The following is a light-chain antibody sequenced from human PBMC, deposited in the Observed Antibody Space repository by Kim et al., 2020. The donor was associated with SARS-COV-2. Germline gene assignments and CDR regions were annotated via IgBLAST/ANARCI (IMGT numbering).Light chain of an antibody. Sequence: QSVLTQPPSASGTPGQRVTISCSGSSSNIGSNYVYWYQQLAGTAPKLLIYRNNQRPSGVPDRFSGSTSGTSASLAVSGLRSEDEADYYCAAWDDSLSANYVFGAGTKVTVL. CDR3: AAWDDSLSANYV. V-gene: IGLV1-47*01. J-gene: IGLJ1*01. CDR2: RNN. CDR1: SSNIGSNY.